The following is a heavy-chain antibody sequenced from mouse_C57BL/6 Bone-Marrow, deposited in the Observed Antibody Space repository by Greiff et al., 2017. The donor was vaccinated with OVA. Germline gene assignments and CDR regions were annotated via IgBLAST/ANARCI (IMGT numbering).Heavy chain of an antibody. D-gene: IGHD1-1*01. Sequence: LQESGAELARPGASVKLSCKASGYTFTSYGISWVKQRTGQGLEWIGEIYPRSGNTYYNEKFKGKATLTADKSSSTAYMELRSLTSEDSAVYFCAREATVVPPFAYWGQGTLVTVSA. CDR2: IYPRSGNT. J-gene: IGHJ3*01. CDR1: GYTFTSYG. CDR3: AREATVVPPFAY. V-gene: IGHV1-81*01.